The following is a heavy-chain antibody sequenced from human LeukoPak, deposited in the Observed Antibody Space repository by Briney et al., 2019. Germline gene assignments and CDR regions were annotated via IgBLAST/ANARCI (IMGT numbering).Heavy chain of an antibody. D-gene: IGHD3-16*01. V-gene: IGHV3-23*01. J-gene: IGHJ5*02. CDR2: ISGSGGST. CDR1: GFTFNTYA. Sequence: GGSLRLSCAASGFTFNTYAMSWVRQAPGKGLEWVSSISGSGGSTYYADSVKGRFTISRDNSNNTLYLQINSLRAEDTAVYYCAKTPPLWWFDPWGQGTLVTVSS. CDR3: AKTPPLWWFDP.